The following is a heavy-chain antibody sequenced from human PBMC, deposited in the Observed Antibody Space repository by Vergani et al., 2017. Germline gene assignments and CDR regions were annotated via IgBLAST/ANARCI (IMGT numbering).Heavy chain of an antibody. V-gene: IGHV3-30*01. CDR2: ISYDGSNK. Sequence: QVQLVESGGGVVQPGRSLRLSCAASGFTFSSYAMPWVRQAPGKGLEWVAVISYDGSNKYYADSVKGRFTISRDNSKNTLYLQMNSLRAEDTAVYYCARDLQSYPPYYGMDVWGQGTTVTVSS. J-gene: IGHJ6*02. CDR1: GFTFSSYA. CDR3: ARDLQSYPPYYGMDV. D-gene: IGHD2-2*02.